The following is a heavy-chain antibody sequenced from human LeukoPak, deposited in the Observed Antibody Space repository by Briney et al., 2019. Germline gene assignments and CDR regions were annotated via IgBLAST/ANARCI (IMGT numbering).Heavy chain of an antibody. CDR2: IYYSGST. CDR3: ASEIAAAGTFDY. Sequence: SETLSLTCTVSGGSISSSSYYWGWIRQPPGKGREWIGSIYYSGSTYYNPSLKSRVTISVDTSKNQFSLKLSSVTAADTAVYYCASEIAAAGTFDYWGQGTLVTVSS. CDR1: GGSISSSSYY. D-gene: IGHD6-13*01. V-gene: IGHV4-39*01. J-gene: IGHJ4*02.